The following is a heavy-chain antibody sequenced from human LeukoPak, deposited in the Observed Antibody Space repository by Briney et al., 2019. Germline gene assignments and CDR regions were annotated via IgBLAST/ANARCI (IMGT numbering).Heavy chain of an antibody. J-gene: IGHJ6*02. CDR1: GFTISPYW. CDR2: IRQDGSEK. D-gene: IGHD3-10*01. Sequence: GGSLRLSCAASGFTISPYWMSWVRQAPGKGLEWVANIRQDGSEKYYVDSVKGRFAISRDNAKNSVYLQMNGLRAEDTAVFYCARKTPGTSVDVWGQGTPVTVSS. CDR3: ARKTPGTSVDV. V-gene: IGHV3-7*01.